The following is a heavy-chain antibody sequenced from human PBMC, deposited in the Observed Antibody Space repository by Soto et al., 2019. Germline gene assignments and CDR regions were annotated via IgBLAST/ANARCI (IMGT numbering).Heavy chain of an antibody. V-gene: IGHV1-8*01. D-gene: IGHD3-3*01. J-gene: IGHJ6*02. CDR3: ARVEYYDFWSGYYRYYYGMDV. CDR1: GYTFTSYD. CDR2: MNPNSGNT. Sequence: QVQLVQSGAEVKKPGASVKVSCKASGYTFTSYDINWLRQATGQGLEWMGWMNPNSGNTGYAQKFQGRVTMTRNTSISTAYMELSSLRSEDTAVYYCARVEYYDFWSGYYRYYYGMDVWGQGTTVTVSS.